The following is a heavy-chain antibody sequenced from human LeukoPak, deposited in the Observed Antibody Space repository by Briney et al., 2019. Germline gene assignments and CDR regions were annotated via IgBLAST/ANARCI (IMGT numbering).Heavy chain of an antibody. CDR2: ISYDGSNK. CDR3: ATHPAGGYCSGGSCYSYYFDY. J-gene: IGHJ4*02. V-gene: IGHV3-30*03. D-gene: IGHD2-15*01. CDR1: GFTFSSYG. Sequence: GGSLRLSCAASGFTFSSYGMHWVRQAPGKGLEWVAVISYDGSNKYYADSVKGRFTISRDNSKNTLYLQMNSLRAEDTAVYYCATHPAGGYCSGGSCYSYYFDYWGQGTLVTVSS.